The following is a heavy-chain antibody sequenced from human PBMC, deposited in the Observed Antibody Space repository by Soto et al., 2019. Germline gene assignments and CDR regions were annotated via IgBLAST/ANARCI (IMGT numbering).Heavy chain of an antibody. J-gene: IGHJ4*02. Sequence: PSETLSLTCTVSGGSISSDYWSWIRQPPGKGLEWIGYIYYSGSTNYNPSLKSRVTISVDTSKNQFSLKLSSVTAADTAVYYCARVDRARRIRYYFDYWGQGTLVTVSS. V-gene: IGHV4-59*01. D-gene: IGHD6-6*01. CDR1: GGSISSDY. CDR2: IYYSGST. CDR3: ARVDRARRIRYYFDY.